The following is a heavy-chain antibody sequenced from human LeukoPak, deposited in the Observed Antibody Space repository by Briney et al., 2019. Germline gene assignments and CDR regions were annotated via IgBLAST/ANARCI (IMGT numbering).Heavy chain of an antibody. CDR2: ISSSSSHI. Sequence: GGSLRLSCAASGFTFSSFKMNWVRQAPGKGLEWVSSISSSSSHIYYADSVRGRFTISRDNAKNSLYLQMNSLRAEDTALYYCAREHDWNPDYWGQGTLVTVSS. D-gene: IGHD1-1*01. CDR1: GFTFSSFK. CDR3: AREHDWNPDY. V-gene: IGHV3-21*01. J-gene: IGHJ4*02.